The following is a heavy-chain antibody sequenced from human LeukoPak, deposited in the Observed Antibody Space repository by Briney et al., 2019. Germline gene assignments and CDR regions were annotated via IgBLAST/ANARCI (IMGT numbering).Heavy chain of an antibody. J-gene: IGHJ6*03. CDR1: GFTFSSYG. D-gene: IGHD6-13*01. V-gene: IGHV3-33*01. Sequence: GRSLRLSCAASGFTFSSYGMHWVRQAPGKGLEWVAVIWYDGSNKYYADSVEGRFTISRDNSNNTLYLQLNSLRAEDTAVYYCARVAAAGAPGRSYYYYYMDVWGKGTTVTVSS. CDR3: ARVAAAGAPGRSYYYYYMDV. CDR2: IWYDGSNK.